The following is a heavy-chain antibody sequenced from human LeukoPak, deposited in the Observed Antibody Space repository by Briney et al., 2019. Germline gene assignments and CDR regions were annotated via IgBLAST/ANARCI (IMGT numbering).Heavy chain of an antibody. CDR3: AKVGPPERGSTSCFEY. V-gene: IGHV3-23*01. J-gene: IGHJ4*01. CDR1: GLTFSSYA. Sequence: GGSLRLSCAASGLTFSSYAMSWVRQAPGKRLEWVSAISGSGGSTYYADSVKGRFTISRDNSKNTLYLQMNSLRAEDTAIYYCAKVGPPERGSTSCFEYWGQGTLVTVSS. CDR2: ISGSGGST. D-gene: IGHD2-2*01.